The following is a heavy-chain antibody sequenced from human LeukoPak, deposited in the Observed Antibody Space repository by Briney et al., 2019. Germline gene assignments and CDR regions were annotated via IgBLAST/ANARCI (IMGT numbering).Heavy chain of an antibody. J-gene: IGHJ3*02. CDR1: GFTVSSNY. CDR3: ARGWVVATGGFDM. Sequence: GGSLTLSCVVSGFTVSSNYMSWVRQAPGKGLELVSVIYSGGPTYYADSVKGRFTISRDNSKNTVYLQMNSLRGEDTAVYFCARGWVVATGGFDMWGQGTMVTVSS. D-gene: IGHD2-8*02. CDR2: IYSGGPT. V-gene: IGHV3-53*01.